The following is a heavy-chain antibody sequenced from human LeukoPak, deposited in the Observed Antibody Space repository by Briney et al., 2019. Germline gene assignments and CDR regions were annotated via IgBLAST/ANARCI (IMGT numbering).Heavy chain of an antibody. J-gene: IGHJ4*02. CDR1: GFPFQSYW. D-gene: IGHD2-2*01. V-gene: IGHV3-7*01. Sequence: GGSLVLSCTASGFPFQSYWMNWVRQAPGKGLELVANINADGSDKYFMDSVKGRFSISRDNANNRLYLQMTSLRAEDTAVYYRMPGHGYWGQGTLVAVSS. CDR2: INADGSDK. CDR3: MPGHGY.